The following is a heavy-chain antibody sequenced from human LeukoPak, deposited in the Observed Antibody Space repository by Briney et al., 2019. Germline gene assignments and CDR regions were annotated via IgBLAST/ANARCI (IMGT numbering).Heavy chain of an antibody. CDR1: GGSISFHY. CDR2: IYYNGSP. D-gene: IGHD6-19*01. Sequence: PSDTLSLTCTVSGGSISFHYWSWIRQSPGKGLEWIALIYYNGSPNYNPSLKSRVTISVETSKNQLSLNLRSVTAADTATYYCARHGRTSGLSDYFDYWGQGTPVVVSS. V-gene: IGHV4-59*08. CDR3: ARHGRTSGLSDYFDY. J-gene: IGHJ4*02.